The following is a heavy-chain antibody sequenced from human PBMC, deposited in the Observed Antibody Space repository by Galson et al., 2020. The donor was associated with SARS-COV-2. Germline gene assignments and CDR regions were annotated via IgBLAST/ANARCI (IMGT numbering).Heavy chain of an antibody. V-gene: IGHV5-51*01. CDR2: IYPGDSDT. J-gene: IGHJ4*02. CDR1: GYSFTSYW. CDR3: ARLLVPAAIRPTYCFDF. D-gene: IGHD2-2*02. Sequence: GESLKLSCKGSGYSFTSYWLGWVRQMPGKGLEWMRIIYPGDSDTRYSPSFQGQVTIPADKSISTAYLQWSSLKSSDTAMCYCARLLVPAAIRPTYCFDFWGQGTLVSVSS.